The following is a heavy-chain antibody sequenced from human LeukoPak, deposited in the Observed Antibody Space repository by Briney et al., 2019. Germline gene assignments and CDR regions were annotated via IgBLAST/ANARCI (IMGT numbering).Heavy chain of an antibody. CDR3: AISRVLEDP. V-gene: IGHV3-7*01. D-gene: IGHD3-3*02. Sequence: GVSLRLSCAASGFPFRRYCMSWVREAPGKGREWVGNIKQGGSEKIYVDSVKGRFTISRENAKHSLHVKVQSLRAEDSGVYYCAISRVLEDPWGQGTLVTVSS. J-gene: IGHJ5*02. CDR2: IKQGGSEK. CDR1: GFPFRRYC.